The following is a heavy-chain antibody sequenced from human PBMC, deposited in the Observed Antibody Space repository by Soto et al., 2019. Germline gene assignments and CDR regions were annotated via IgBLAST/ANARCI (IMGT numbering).Heavy chain of an antibody. D-gene: IGHD2-8*01. CDR3: ARMGSYCTMDY. V-gene: IGHV3-21*01. CDR2: ISSSSSYI. CDR1: GFTFSSYS. J-gene: IGHJ4*02. Sequence: GGSLRLSCAASGFTFSSYSMNWVRQAPGKGLEWVSSISSSSSYIYHADSVKGRFTISRDNAKNSLYLQMNSLRAEDTAVYYCARMGSYCTMDYWGQGTLVTVSS.